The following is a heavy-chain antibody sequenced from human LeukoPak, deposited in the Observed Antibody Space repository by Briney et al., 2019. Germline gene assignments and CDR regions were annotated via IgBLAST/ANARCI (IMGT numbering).Heavy chain of an antibody. CDR2: IYYSGST. V-gene: IGHV4-39*01. CDR1: GGSISSSSYY. CDR3: ARLNRAPTYYDFWSGYPGDWFDP. J-gene: IGHJ5*02. D-gene: IGHD3-3*01. Sequence: PSETLSLTCTVSGGSISSSSYYWGWVRQAPGKGLEWIGSIYYSGSTYYNPSLKSRVTISVDTSKNQFSLKLSSVTAADTAVYYCARLNRAPTYYDFWSGYPGDWFDPWGQGTLVTVSS.